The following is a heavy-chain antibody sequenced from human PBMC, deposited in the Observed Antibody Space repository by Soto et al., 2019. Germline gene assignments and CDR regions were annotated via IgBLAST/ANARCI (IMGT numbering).Heavy chain of an antibody. Sequence: SETLSLTCTVSGGSISSYYWSWIRQPPGKGLEWIGYIYYSGSTNYNPSPKSRVTISVDTSKNQFSLKLSSVTAADTAVYYCAREGIAARRGYYYYYGMDVWGQGTTVTVSS. D-gene: IGHD6-6*01. CDR1: GGSISSYY. CDR3: AREGIAARRGYYYYYGMDV. V-gene: IGHV4-59*01. J-gene: IGHJ6*02. CDR2: IYYSGST.